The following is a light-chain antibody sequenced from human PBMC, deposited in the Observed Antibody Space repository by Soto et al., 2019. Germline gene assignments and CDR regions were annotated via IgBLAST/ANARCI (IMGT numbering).Light chain of an antibody. V-gene: IGLV2-23*02. Sequence: QSALTQPASVSGSPGQSITVSCTGTSTDVGTYNLVSWYQQHPGKAPKLIIYEVIKRPSGVSNRFSGSKSGNTASLTISGLQAEDEADYYCCSYAGSRTFIFGGGTKLTVL. CDR2: EVI. CDR3: CSYAGSRTFI. CDR1: STDVGTYNL. J-gene: IGLJ2*01.